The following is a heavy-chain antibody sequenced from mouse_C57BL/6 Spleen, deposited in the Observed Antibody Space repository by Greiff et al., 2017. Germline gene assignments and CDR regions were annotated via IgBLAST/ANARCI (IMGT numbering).Heavy chain of an antibody. Sequence: VKLQESGAELVKPGASVKISCKASGYAFSSYWMNWVKQRPGKGLEWIGQIYPGDGDTNYNGKFKGKATLTADKSSSTAYMQLSSLTSEDSAVYFCARSEITTVYAMDYWGQGTSVTVSS. J-gene: IGHJ4*01. V-gene: IGHV1-80*01. CDR3: ARSEITTVYAMDY. D-gene: IGHD1-1*01. CDR2: IYPGDGDT. CDR1: GYAFSSYW.